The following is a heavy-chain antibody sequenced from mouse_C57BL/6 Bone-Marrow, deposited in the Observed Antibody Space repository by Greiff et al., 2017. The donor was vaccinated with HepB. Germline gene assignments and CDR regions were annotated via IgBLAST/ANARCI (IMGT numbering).Heavy chain of an antibody. D-gene: IGHD1-1*01. CDR1: GFTFSDYY. J-gene: IGHJ1*03. V-gene: IGHV5-12*01. CDR2: ISNGGGST. Sequence: EVNLVESGGGLVQPGGSLKLSCAASGFTFSDYYMYWVRQTPEKRLEWVAYISNGGGSTYYPDTVKGRFTISRDNAKNTLYLQMSRLKSEDTAMYYCARRWFYGSSSSYWYFDGWGTGTTVTVSS. CDR3: ARRWFYGSSSSYWYFDG.